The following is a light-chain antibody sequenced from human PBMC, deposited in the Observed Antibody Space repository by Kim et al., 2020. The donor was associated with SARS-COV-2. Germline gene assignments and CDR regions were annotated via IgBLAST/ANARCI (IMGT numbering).Light chain of an antibody. Sequence: DIQMTQSPSSVSASVGDTVTTSCRASQDINNWLAWFQQEPGKAPKLLIYGAYNLQSGVPSRFIGSGSGTDFTLTISSLQPEDFALYYGQQAPDFPRTFGPGTKGDSK. CDR3: QQAPDFPRT. CDR1: QDINNW. CDR2: GAY. V-gene: IGKV1-12*01. J-gene: IGKJ1*01.